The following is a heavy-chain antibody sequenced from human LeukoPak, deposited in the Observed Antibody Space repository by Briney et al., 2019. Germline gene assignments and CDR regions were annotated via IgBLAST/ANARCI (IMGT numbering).Heavy chain of an antibody. J-gene: IGHJ4*02. Sequence: SETLSLTCTVSGGSISSYYWSWIRQPPGKGLEWIGYIYYSGSTNYNPSLKSRVTISVDTSKNQFSLKLSSVTAADTAVYYYARGGEGAHYYWGQGTLVTVSS. V-gene: IGHV4-59*08. CDR2: IYYSGST. D-gene: IGHD1-26*01. CDR3: ARGGEGAHYY. CDR1: GGSISSYY.